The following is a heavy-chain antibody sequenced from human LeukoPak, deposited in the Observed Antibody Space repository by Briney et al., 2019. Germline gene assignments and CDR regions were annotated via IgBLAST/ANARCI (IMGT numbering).Heavy chain of an antibody. CDR1: GYTFTSYY. Sequence: ASVNVSFKASGYTFTSYYMHWVRQAPGQGLEWMGIINPSGGTTSYAQKFQGRVTITAHESTSTAYMELSSLISEDTAVYYCAREDTAMVYFDYWGQGTLVTVS. CDR3: AREDTAMVYFDY. V-gene: IGHV1-46*01. D-gene: IGHD5-18*01. CDR2: INPSGGTT. J-gene: IGHJ4*02.